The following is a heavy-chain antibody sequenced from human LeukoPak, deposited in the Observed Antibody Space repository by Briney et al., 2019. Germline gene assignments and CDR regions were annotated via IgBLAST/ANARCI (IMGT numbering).Heavy chain of an antibody. CDR3: AKDEGDCGGDCYTPDYYYYYGMDV. D-gene: IGHD2-21*02. CDR1: GFTFSSYA. Sequence: GGSLRLSCAASGFTFSSYAMSWVRQAPGKGLEWVSAISGSGGSTYYADSVKGRFTISRDNSKNTLYLQMNSLRAEDTAAYYCAKDEGDCGGDCYTPDYYYYYGMDVWGQGTTVTVSS. V-gene: IGHV3-23*01. CDR2: ISGSGGST. J-gene: IGHJ6*02.